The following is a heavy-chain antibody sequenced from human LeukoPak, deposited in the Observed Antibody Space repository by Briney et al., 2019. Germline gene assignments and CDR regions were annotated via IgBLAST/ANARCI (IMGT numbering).Heavy chain of an antibody. CDR1: GYSISSASY. CDR2: IYHSGSP. Sequence: SETLSLTCAVSGYSISSASYWGWIRQPPGKGLEWIGNIYHSGSPYYNPSLKSRVTISVDTSKNQFSLKLSSVTAADTAVYYCARPISSQGYFGVVIDWGQGTLVTVTS. D-gene: IGHD3-3*01. CDR3: ARPISSQGYFGVVID. V-gene: IGHV4-38-2*01. J-gene: IGHJ4*02.